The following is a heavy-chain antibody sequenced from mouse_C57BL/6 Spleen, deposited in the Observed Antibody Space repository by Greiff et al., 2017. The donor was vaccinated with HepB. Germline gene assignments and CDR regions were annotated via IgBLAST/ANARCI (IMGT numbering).Heavy chain of an antibody. Sequence: QVQLQQPGAELVKPGASVKLSCKASGYTFTSYWMQWVNQRPGQGLEWIGEIDPSDSYTNYNRKFKGKATLTVDTSSSTAYMQLSSLTSEDSAVYYCARSDHSRYFDCWGQGTTLTVSS. D-gene: IGHD3-3*01. J-gene: IGHJ2*01. CDR3: ARSDHSRYFDC. CDR2: IDPSDSYT. V-gene: IGHV1-50*01. CDR1: GYTFTSYW.